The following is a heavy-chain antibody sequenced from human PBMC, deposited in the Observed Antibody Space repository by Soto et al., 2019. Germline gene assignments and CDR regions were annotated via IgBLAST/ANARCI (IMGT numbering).Heavy chain of an antibody. Sequence: QVQLVQSGAEVKKPGASVKVSCKASGYTFTGYYMHWVRQAPGQGLEWLGWINPNSGDTDYAQKFQGWVTMTRDTSINTAYMDLSRLRSDDSAVYYCATSRNYYFDSSGPDAFDVWGQGTKVTVSS. CDR1: GYTFTGYY. CDR2: INPNSGDT. V-gene: IGHV1-2*04. J-gene: IGHJ3*01. CDR3: ATSRNYYFDSSGPDAFDV. D-gene: IGHD3-22*01.